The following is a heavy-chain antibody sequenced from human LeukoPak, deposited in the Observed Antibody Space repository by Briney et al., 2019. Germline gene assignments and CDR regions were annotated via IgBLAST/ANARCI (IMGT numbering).Heavy chain of an antibody. CDR2: IRYDGSNK. J-gene: IGHJ4*02. V-gene: IGHV3-30*02. Sequence: GGSLRPSCAASGFTFSSYGMHWVRQAPGKGLEWVAFIRYDGSNKYYADSVKGRFTISRDNSKNTLYLQMNSLRAEDTAVYYCAKDVTGDIVATIIDYWGQGTLVTVSS. D-gene: IGHD5-12*01. CDR3: AKDVTGDIVATIIDY. CDR1: GFTFSSYG.